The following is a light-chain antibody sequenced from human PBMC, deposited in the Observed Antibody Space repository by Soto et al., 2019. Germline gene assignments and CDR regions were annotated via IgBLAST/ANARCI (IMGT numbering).Light chain of an antibody. CDR1: SSDVGAYNY. V-gene: IGLV2-14*01. CDR2: DVS. CDR3: CSDTTSSTYV. Sequence: QSVLTQPASVSGSPGQSITISCTGTSSDVGAYNYVSWFQQHPGKAPKLMIYDVSNRPSGVSNRFSGSKSGNTASLTISGLQAEDEADYYCCSDTTSSTYVFGIGTKLTVL. J-gene: IGLJ1*01.